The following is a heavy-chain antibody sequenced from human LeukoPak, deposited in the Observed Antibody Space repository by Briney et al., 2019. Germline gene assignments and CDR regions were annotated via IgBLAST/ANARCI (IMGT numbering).Heavy chain of an antibody. CDR3: ARLLSGSYRTYFDY. D-gene: IGHD1-26*01. CDR2: INHSGST. V-gene: IGHV4-34*01. CDR1: GGSFSGYY. J-gene: IGHJ4*02. Sequence: SETLSLTCAVYGGSFSGYYWSWIRQPPGKGLEWIGEINHSGSTNYNPSLKSRVTISVDTSKNQFSLKLSSVTAADTAVYYCARLLSGSYRTYFDYWGQGTLVTVSS.